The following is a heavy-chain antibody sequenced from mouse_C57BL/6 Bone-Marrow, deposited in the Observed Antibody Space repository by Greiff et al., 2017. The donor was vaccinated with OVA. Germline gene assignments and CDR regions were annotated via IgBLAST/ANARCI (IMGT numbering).Heavy chain of an antibody. CDR3: ARKTTMMTTMPNYYAMDY. CDR1: GFSLTRYG. Sequence: QVQLQQSGPGLVQPSQSLSITCTVSGFSLTRYGVHWVRQSPGKGLEWLGVIWSGGSTDYNAAFISRLSISKDNSKSQVFFKMNSLQADDTAIYDCARKTTMMTTMPNYYAMDYWGQGTSVTVSS. CDR2: IWSGGST. D-gene: IGHD2-4*01. J-gene: IGHJ4*01. V-gene: IGHV2-2*01.